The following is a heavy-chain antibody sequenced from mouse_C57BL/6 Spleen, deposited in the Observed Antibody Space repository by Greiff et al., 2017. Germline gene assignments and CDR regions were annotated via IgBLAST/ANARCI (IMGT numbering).Heavy chain of an antibody. J-gene: IGHJ2*01. CDR2: IDPEDGDT. V-gene: IGHV14-2*01. CDR1: GFNIKDYY. CDR3: ARSYYGSRYYFDY. Sequence: EVQLQPSGAELVKPGASVKLSCTASGFNIKDYYMHWVKQRTEQGLEWIGRIDPEDGDTKYAPKFQGKATITADTSSNTAYLQLSSLTSEDTAVXYCARSYYGSRYYFDYGGQGTTLTVSS. D-gene: IGHD1-1*01.